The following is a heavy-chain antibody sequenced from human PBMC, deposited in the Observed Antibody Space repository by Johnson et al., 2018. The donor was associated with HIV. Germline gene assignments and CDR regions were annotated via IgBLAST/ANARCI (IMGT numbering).Heavy chain of an antibody. CDR3: AKNYYGSGRGAFGI. D-gene: IGHD3-10*01. V-gene: IGHV3-20*04. CDR1: GFTFDDYG. Sequence: VQLVESGGGVVRPGGSLRLSCAAAGFTFDDYGMSWVRQAPGKGLEWVSGISWNSGSIGYADSVKGRFTISRDNAKNSLYLQMNSLRAEDTALYYCAKNYYGSGRGAFGIWGQGTMVTVPS. CDR2: ISWNSGSI. J-gene: IGHJ3*02.